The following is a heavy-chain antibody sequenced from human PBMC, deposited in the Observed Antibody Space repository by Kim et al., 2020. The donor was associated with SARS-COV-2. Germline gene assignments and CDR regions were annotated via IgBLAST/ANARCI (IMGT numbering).Heavy chain of an antibody. V-gene: IGHV4-59*13. CDR2: IYYSGST. J-gene: IGHJ4*02. CDR1: GGSISSYY. CDR3: AMGIDY. D-gene: IGHD7-27*01. Sequence: SETLSLTCTVSGGSISSYYWSWIRQPPGKGLEWIGYIYYSGSTNYNPSLKSRVTISVDTSKNQFSLKLSSVTAADTAVYYCAMGIDYWGQGTLVTVSS.